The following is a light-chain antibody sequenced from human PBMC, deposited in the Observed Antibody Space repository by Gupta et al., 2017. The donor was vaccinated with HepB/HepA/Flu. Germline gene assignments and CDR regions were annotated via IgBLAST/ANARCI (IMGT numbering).Light chain of an antibody. CDR2: GAS. CDR3: QQDCYCPNT. V-gene: IGKV3-15*01. Sequence: ETVITQSPATLSVSPGERATLSCRASQNINSKLAWYQHKPGQAPRVLIYGASTRATAIPARFSGSGSGTEFTLTIDSLQSEDFAIYYCQQDCYCPNTFGGGTKVEIK. J-gene: IGKJ4*01. CDR1: QNINSK.